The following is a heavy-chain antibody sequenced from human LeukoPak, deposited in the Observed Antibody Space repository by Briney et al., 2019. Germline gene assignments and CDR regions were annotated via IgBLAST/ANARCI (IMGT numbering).Heavy chain of an antibody. J-gene: IGHJ4*02. Sequence: ASVKVSCKASGYTFTSYDINWVRQATGQGLEWMGWMNPNSGNTGYAQKFQGRVTMTRNTSISTAYMELSSLRSGDTAVYYCARGVRYDYVWGSYRYIDYWGQGTLVTVSS. CDR1: GYTFTSYD. D-gene: IGHD3-16*02. CDR3: ARGVRYDYVWGSYRYIDY. CDR2: MNPNSGNT. V-gene: IGHV1-8*01.